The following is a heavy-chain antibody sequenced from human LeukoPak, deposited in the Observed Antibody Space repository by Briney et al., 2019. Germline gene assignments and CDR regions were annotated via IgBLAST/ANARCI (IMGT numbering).Heavy chain of an antibody. J-gene: IGHJ3*02. CDR3: ARGPIDAFDI. CDR1: GGSISSSSYY. V-gene: IGHV4-39*01. CDR2: IYYSGST. Sequence: PSETLSLTCTVSGGSISSSSYYWGWIRQPPGKGPEWIGSIYYSGSTYYNPSLKSRVTISVDTSKNQFSLKLSSVTAADTAVYYCARGPIDAFDIWGQGTMVTVSS.